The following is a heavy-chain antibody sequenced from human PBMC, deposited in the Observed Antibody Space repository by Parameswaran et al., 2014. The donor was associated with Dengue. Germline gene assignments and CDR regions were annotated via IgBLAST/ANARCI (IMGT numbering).Heavy chain of an antibody. CDR1: GGSFSGYY. D-gene: IGHD3-10*01. CDR2: INHSGST. J-gene: IGHJ4*02. Sequence: SETLSLTCAVYGGSFSGYYWSWIRQPPGKGLEWIGEINHSGSTNYNPSLKSRVTISVDTSKNQFSLKLSSVTAADTAVYYCVGEETGYYFDYWGQGTLVTVSS. CDR3: VGEETGYYFDY. V-gene: IGHV4-34*01.